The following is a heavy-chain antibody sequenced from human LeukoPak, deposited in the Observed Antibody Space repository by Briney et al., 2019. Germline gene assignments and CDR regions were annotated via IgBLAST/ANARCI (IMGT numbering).Heavy chain of an antibody. V-gene: IGHV3-23*01. CDR3: AKRGAYYYDSSGYSHFDY. D-gene: IGHD3-22*01. CDR1: GFTFSSYA. CDR2: ISASGDYT. J-gene: IGHJ4*02. Sequence: PGGSLRLSCAASGFTFSSYAMGWVRQAPGKGLEWVSAISASGDYTHYADSVKGRFTISRDNTKNTLYLQMNSLRAEDTALYYCAKRGAYYYDSSGYSHFDYGGQGTLVTVSS.